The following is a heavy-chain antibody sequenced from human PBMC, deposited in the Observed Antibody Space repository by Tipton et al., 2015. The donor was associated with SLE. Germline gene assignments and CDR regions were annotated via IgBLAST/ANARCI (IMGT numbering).Heavy chain of an antibody. Sequence: TLSLTCTVSDDSISSYYWSWIRQPPGEGLEWIGYIYYREGTNYSPSLKSRVTISLDASKNQLSLKLSSVTAADTAVYYCARHHGSGWLYGLDVWGQGTTVTVSS. CDR2: IYYREGT. J-gene: IGHJ6*02. D-gene: IGHD6-19*01. CDR1: DDSISSYY. V-gene: IGHV4-59*08. CDR3: ARHHGSGWLYGLDV.